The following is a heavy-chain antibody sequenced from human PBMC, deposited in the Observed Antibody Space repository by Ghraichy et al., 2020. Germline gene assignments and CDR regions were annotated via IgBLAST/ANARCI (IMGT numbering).Heavy chain of an antibody. CDR3: AREGRGGDYYDSSGYYYY. Sequence: TLSLTCTVSGGSISSYYWSWIRQPPGKGLEWIGYIYYSGSTNYNPSLKSRVTISVDTSKNQFSLKLSSVTAADTAVYYCAREGRGGDYYDSSGYYYYWGQGTLVTVSS. D-gene: IGHD3-22*01. J-gene: IGHJ4*02. CDR2: IYYSGST. CDR1: GGSISSYY. V-gene: IGHV4-59*01.